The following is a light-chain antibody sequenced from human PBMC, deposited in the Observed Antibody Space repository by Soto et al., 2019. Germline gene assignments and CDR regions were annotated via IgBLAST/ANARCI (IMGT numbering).Light chain of an antibody. CDR2: KVS. J-gene: IGKJ2*01. CDR1: QSLAYSDGNTY. Sequence: DVVMTQSPLSLPVTLGQPASISCRSSQSLAYSDGNTYLNWFQQRPGQSPRRLIYKVSNRDSGXPXRXXGSGSGTDFTLKISRVEAEDVGGYYCMQGTHWPPYTFGQGTKLEIK. V-gene: IGKV2-30*01. CDR3: MQGTHWPPYT.